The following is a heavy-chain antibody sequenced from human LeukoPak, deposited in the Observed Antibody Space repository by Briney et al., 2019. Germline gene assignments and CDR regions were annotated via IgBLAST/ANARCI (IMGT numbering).Heavy chain of an antibody. Sequence: SETLSLTCTVSGGSISPYYWSWIRQTPGKGLEWIGYILYSGTTTNYNPSLKSRVTISVDTSKNQFSLKLNFVTAADTAVYYCARLHSLSQDDAFDIWGQGTMVTVSS. V-gene: IGHV4-59*08. CDR1: GGSISPYY. CDR2: ILYSGTTT. J-gene: IGHJ3*02. D-gene: IGHD3-16*02. CDR3: ARLHSLSQDDAFDI.